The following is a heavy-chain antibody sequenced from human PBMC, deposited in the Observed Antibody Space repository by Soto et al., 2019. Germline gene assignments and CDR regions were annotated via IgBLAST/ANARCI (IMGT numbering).Heavy chain of an antibody. CDR1: GLSVSSSY. D-gene: IGHD1-26*01. J-gene: IGHJ6*02. CDR3: AREGEGAPPHFYYGMDV. Sequence: GGSLRLSCAASGLSVSSSYMSWVRQAPGKGLEWVSLIYSGGSTFYADSVKGRFTISRDNSKKTLSLQMNSLRAEDTAIYYCAREGEGAPPHFYYGMDVWGQGTTVTVSS. CDR2: IYSGGST. V-gene: IGHV3-53*01.